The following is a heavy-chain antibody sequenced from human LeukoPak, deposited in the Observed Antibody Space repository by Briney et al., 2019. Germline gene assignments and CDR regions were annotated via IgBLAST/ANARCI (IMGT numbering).Heavy chain of an antibody. CDR2: IYYSGST. CDR3: ARDRKHSFDP. Sequence: PSETLSFTGTGSGGSISSYYWSWIRQPPGKGLEWIGYIYYSGSTNYNPSLKSRVTISVDTSKNQFSLKLSSVTAADTAVYYCARDRKHSFDPWGQGTLVTVSS. J-gene: IGHJ5*02. CDR1: GGSISSYY. V-gene: IGHV4-59*01.